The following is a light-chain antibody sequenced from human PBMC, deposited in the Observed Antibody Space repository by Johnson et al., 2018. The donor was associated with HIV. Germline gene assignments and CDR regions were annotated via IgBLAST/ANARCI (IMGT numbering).Light chain of an antibody. V-gene: IGLV1-51*02. CDR2: END. J-gene: IGLJ1*01. CDR1: SSNIGNNY. Sequence: QSLLKQPPSVSAAPGQKVTISCSGSSSNIGNNYVSWFQQLPGTAPKLLICENDKRPSGIPDRFSGSKSGTSATLGITGLQTGDEADYYCGTWDSSLSFYVFGTGTKVTVL. CDR3: GTWDSSLSFYV.